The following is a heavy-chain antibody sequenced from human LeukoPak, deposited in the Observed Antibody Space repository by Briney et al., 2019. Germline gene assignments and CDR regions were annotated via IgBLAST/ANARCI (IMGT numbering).Heavy chain of an antibody. CDR1: GLTFSSYA. Sequence: PGGSLRLSCAASGLTFSSYAMHWVRQAPGKGLEWVAVISYDGSNKYYADSVKGRFTISRDNSKNTLYLQMNSLRAEDTAVYYCARDGRTTVTSYLFCYMDVWGKGTTVTVSS. CDR3: ARDGRTTVTSYLFCYMDV. J-gene: IGHJ6*03. D-gene: IGHD4-11*01. V-gene: IGHV3-30*04. CDR2: ISYDGSNK.